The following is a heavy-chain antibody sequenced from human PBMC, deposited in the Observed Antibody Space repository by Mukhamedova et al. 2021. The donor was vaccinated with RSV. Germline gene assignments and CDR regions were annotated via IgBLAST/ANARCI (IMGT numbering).Heavy chain of an antibody. CDR2: YMGNT. J-gene: IGHJ5*02. CDR3: ARDHYSSSSQGWFDP. D-gene: IGHD6-6*01. Sequence: YMGNTNYAQKLQGRVTMTTDTSTSTAYMELRSLRSDDTAVYYCARDHYSSSSQGWFDPWGQGTLVTVSS. V-gene: IGHV1-18*01.